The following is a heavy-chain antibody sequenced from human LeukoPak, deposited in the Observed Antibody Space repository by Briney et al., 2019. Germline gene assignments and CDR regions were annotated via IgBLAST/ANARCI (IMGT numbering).Heavy chain of an antibody. CDR2: INPSGGST. CDR1: GYTFTSYY. D-gene: IGHD2-8*01. CDR3: ARDKEGMVYAMPGMDV. V-gene: IGHV1-46*01. J-gene: IGHJ6*02. Sequence: ASVKVSRKASGYTFTSYYMHWVRQAPGQGLEWMGIINPSGGSTSYAQKFQGRVTMTRDTSTSTVYMELSSLRSEDTAVYYCARDKEGMVYAMPGMDVWRQGTTVTVSS.